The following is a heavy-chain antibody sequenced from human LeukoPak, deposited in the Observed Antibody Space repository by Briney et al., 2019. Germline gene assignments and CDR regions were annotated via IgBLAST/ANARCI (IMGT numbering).Heavy chain of an antibody. J-gene: IGHJ6*02. Sequence: ASVKVSCKFSGYTLTELSMHWVRQAPGKGLEWMGGFDPEDGETIYAQKFQGRVTMTEDTSTDTAYMELSSLRSEDTAVYYCATDRSGGAAAAHPYYYGMDVWGQGTTVTVSS. CDR1: GYTLTELS. V-gene: IGHV1-24*01. CDR2: FDPEDGET. D-gene: IGHD6-13*01. CDR3: ATDRSGGAAAAHPYYYGMDV.